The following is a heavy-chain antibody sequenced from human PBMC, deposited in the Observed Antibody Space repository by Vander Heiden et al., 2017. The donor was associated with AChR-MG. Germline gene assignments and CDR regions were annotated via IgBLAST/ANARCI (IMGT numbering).Heavy chain of an antibody. V-gene: IGHV3-21*01. Sequence: EVQLVESGGGLVKPGGSLRLSCAASGFTFSSYSMNWVRQAPGKGLEWVSSISSSSSYIYYADSVKGRFTISRDNAKNSLYLQMNSLRAEDTAVYYCARDDYGDYKKYYYGMDVWGQGTTVTVSS. CDR3: ARDDYGDYKKYYYGMDV. J-gene: IGHJ6*02. CDR2: ISSSSSYI. D-gene: IGHD4-17*01. CDR1: GFTFSSYS.